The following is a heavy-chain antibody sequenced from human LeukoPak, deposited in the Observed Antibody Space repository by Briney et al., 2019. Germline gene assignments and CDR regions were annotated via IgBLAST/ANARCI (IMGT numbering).Heavy chain of an antibody. V-gene: IGHV4-30-4*01. J-gene: IGHJ4*02. CDR3: ARGGTTVVAPVY. Sequence: SETLSLTCTVSGGSISSGTYHWSWIRQPPGKGLEWIGYIYYSGSTYYNPSPKSRVSISLDTSKNQLSLNLSSVTAADTAVYYCARGGTTVVAPVYWGQGTLVSVSS. CDR1: GGSISSGTYH. CDR2: IYYSGST. D-gene: IGHD4-23*01.